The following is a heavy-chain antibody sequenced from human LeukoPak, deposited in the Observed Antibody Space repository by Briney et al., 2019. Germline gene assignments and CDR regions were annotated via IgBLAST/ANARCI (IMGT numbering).Heavy chain of an antibody. CDR2: INPNSGDT. D-gene: IGHD3-10*01. J-gene: IGHJ3*02. CDR1: GYTFTGYY. Sequence: GASVKVSCKASGYTFTGYYMSWVRQAPGQGLEWMGWINPNSGDTNYAQKFQGRVTMTRDTSIRTAYMELSRLRSDDTAVYYCARGAYGSGWEAFDIWGQGTMVTVSS. V-gene: IGHV1-2*02. CDR3: ARGAYGSGWEAFDI.